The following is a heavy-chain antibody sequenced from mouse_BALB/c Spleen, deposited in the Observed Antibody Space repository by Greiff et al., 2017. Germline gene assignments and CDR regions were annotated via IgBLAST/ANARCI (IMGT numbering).Heavy chain of an antibody. CDR3: ARSNLLRKGAMDY. CDR1: GYAFTNYL. CDR2: INPGSGGT. Sequence: QVQLQQSGAELVRPGTSVKVSCKASGYAFTNYLIEWVKQRPGQGLEWIGVINPGSGGTNYNEKFKGKATLTADKSSSTAYMQLSSLTSDDSAVYFCARSNLLRKGAMDYWGQGTSVTVSS. V-gene: IGHV1-54*01. J-gene: IGHJ4*01. D-gene: IGHD1-1*01.